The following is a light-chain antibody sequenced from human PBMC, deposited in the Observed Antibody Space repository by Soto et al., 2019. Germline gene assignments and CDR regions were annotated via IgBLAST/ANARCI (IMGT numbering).Light chain of an antibody. V-gene: IGKV3-11*01. CDR3: QQYGNSPIT. CDR2: DAS. J-gene: IGKJ5*01. CDR1: QSVNRY. Sequence: EIVLTQSPATLSLSPGERATLSCWASQSVNRYLVWYQQKPGQAPRLLMYDASKRATGIPARFSGSGSGTDFTLTISSLEPEDFAVYYCQQYGNSPITFGQGTRLEIK.